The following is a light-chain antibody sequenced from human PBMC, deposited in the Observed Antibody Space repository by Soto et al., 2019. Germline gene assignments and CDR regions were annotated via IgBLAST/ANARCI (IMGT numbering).Light chain of an antibody. CDR2: KAS. Sequence: DIQMTQSPSTLSGSVGDRVTITCRASQTISSWLAWYQQKPGKAPKLLIYKASTLKSGVPSRFSGSGSGTEFTLTISSLQPDDFATYYCQQSYSNPRTFGQGTKLEIK. CDR1: QTISSW. CDR3: QQSYSNPRT. V-gene: IGKV1-5*03. J-gene: IGKJ2*01.